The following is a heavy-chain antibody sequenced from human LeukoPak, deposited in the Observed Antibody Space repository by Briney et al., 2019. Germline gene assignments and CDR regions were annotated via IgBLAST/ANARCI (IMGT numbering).Heavy chain of an antibody. V-gene: IGHV4-34*01. CDR2: INHSGIT. CDR3: ALVVAAHRDAFDI. D-gene: IGHD2-15*01. Sequence: SETLSLTCAVYGGSFSDYSWTWIRQSPGKGLEWIGEINHSGITDYNPSLKSRVTILRDTSKNQISLKVRSVTAADPPVYYCALVVAAHRDAFDIWGQGTMVTVSS. CDR1: GGSFSDYS. J-gene: IGHJ3*02.